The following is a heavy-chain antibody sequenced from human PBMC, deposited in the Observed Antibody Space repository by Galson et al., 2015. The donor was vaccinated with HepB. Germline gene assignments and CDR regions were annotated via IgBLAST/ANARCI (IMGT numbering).Heavy chain of an antibody. CDR3: ATAYRCSGGRCDSLGDY. V-gene: IGHV3-23*01. CDR2: IGGSGYTT. J-gene: IGHJ4*02. CDR1: GFTFSSYA. D-gene: IGHD2-15*01. Sequence: SLRLSCAASGFTFSSYAMSWVRQAPGKGLEWVSAIGGSGYTTYYGDSAEGRFTISRDNSKNTLYLQMNSLRAEDTAIYYCATAYRCSGGRCDSLGDYWGQGTLVTVSS.